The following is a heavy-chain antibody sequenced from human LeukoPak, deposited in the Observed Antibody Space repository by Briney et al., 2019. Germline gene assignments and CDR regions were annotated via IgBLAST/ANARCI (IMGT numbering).Heavy chain of an antibody. CDR3: ARDGSLLRGFDY. CDR2: IYYSGST. D-gene: IGHD3-10*01. Sequence: PSETLSLTCTVSGGSISSYYWSWIRQPPGKGLEWIGYIYYSGSTNYNPSLKSRVTISVDTSKNQFSLKLSSVTAADTAVYYCARDGSLLRGFDYWGQGTLVTVSS. CDR1: GGSISSYY. J-gene: IGHJ4*02. V-gene: IGHV4-59*01.